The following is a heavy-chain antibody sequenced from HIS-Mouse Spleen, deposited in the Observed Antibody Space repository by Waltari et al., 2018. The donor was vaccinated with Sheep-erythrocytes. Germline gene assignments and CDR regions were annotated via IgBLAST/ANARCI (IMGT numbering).Heavy chain of an antibody. D-gene: IGHD3-3*01. CDR2: IFSNDEK. J-gene: IGHJ4*02. Sequence: QVTLKESGPVLVKPTETLTLTSTVSGFSLSNARMGVSWIRQPPGKALEWLAHIFSNDEKSYSTSLKSRLTISKDTSKSQVVLTMTNMDPVDTATYYCARITSYYDFWSTYNKDYFDYWGQGTLVTVSS. CDR1: GFSLSNARMG. V-gene: IGHV2-26*01. CDR3: ARITSYYDFWSTYNKDYFDY.